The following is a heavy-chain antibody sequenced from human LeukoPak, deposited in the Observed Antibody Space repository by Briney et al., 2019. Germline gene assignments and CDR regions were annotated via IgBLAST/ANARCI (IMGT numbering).Heavy chain of an antibody. V-gene: IGHV4-34*01. J-gene: IGHJ4*02. CDR3: ATGWYDILTGYPEFDY. Sequence: SETLSLTCAVYGGSFSGYYWSWIRQPPGKGLEWIGEINHSGSTNYNPSLKSRVTISVDTSKNQFSLKLSSVTAADMAVYYCATGWYDILTGYPEFDYWGQGTLVTVSS. D-gene: IGHD3-9*01. CDR2: INHSGST. CDR1: GGSFSGYY.